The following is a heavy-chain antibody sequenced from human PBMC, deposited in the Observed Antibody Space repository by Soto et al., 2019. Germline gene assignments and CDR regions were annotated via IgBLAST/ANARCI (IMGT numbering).Heavy chain of an antibody. Sequence: QVQLVQSGAEVKKPGSSVKVSCKASGGTFSSYAISWVRQAPGQGLEWMGGIIPIFGTANYAQKFQGRVTITADEYTSTAYMELRSLRAEDTAVYYGARGGLELLFSVSMDVWGQGTTVTVSS. CDR1: GGTFSSYA. CDR2: IIPIFGTA. CDR3: ARGGLELLFSVSMDV. V-gene: IGHV1-69*01. D-gene: IGHD1-7*01. J-gene: IGHJ6*02.